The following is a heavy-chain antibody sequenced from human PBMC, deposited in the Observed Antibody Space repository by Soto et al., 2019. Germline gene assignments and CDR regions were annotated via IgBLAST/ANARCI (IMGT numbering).Heavy chain of an antibody. Sequence: SETLSLTCAVYGGSFSGYYWSWIRQPPGKGLEWIGEINHSGSTNYNPSLKSRVTISVDTSKNQLSLKLSSVTAADTAVYYCARVSRITMVRGVLHWFDPWGQGTLVTVSS. D-gene: IGHD3-10*01. J-gene: IGHJ5*02. CDR1: GGSFSGYY. CDR2: INHSGST. CDR3: ARVSRITMVRGVLHWFDP. V-gene: IGHV4-34*01.